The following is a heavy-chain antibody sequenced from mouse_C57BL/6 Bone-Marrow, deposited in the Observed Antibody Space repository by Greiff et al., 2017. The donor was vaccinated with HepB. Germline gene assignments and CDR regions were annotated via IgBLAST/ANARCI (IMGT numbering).Heavy chain of an antibody. V-gene: IGHV1-64*01. D-gene: IGHD2-3*01. CDR2: IHPNSGST. J-gene: IGHJ4*01. CDR3: ARGRRFYAGAMDY. CDR1: GYTFTSYW. Sequence: QVQLQQPGAELVKPGASVKLSCKASGYTFTSYWMHWVKQRPGQGLEWIGMIHPNSGSTNYNEKFKSKATLTVDKSSSTADMQLSSLTSEDSAVYYCARGRRFYAGAMDYWGQGTSVTVSS.